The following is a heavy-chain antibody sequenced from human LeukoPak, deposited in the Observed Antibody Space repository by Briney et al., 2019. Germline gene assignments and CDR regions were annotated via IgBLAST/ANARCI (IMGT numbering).Heavy chain of an antibody. V-gene: IGHV3-30*02. CDR3: AKDWYSSSRGGGC. J-gene: IGHJ4*02. CDR1: GFTFSSYG. CDR2: IRYDGSNK. Sequence: PGGSLRLSCAASGFTFSSYGMHWVRQAPGKGLEWVAFIRYDGSNKYYADSVKGRFTISRDNSKNTLYLQMNSLRAEDTAVYYCAKDWYSSSRGGGCWGQGTLVTVSS. D-gene: IGHD6-6*01.